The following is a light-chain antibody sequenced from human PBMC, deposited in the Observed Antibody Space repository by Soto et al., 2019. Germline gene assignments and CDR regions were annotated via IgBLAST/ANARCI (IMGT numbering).Light chain of an antibody. CDR3: SSYTSSSTLCV. J-gene: IGLJ1*01. V-gene: IGLV2-14*01. CDR2: EVS. Sequence: QSALTQPASVSGSPGQSITISCTGTSSDVGGYNYVSWYQQHPGKAPKLMIYEVSNRPSGVSNRFSGSKSGNTASLTISGLQAEDEADYYCSSYTSSSTLCVFGTGTKLTGL. CDR1: SSDVGGYNY.